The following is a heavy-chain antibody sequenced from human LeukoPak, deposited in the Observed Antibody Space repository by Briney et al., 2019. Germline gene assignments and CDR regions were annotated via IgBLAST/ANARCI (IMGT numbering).Heavy chain of an antibody. Sequence: PSETLSLTCTVSGGSISSSSYYWGWIRQPPGGGLEWIGEISLAGRTRYNPSLKSRVNISIDESKNHLYLNLASVTAADTAVYYCSRESGPFCPFGHWGQGTLVAVTS. CDR2: ISLAGRT. CDR3: SRESGPFCPFGH. D-gene: IGHD1-26*01. V-gene: IGHV4-39*07. J-gene: IGHJ4*02. CDR1: GGSISSSSYY.